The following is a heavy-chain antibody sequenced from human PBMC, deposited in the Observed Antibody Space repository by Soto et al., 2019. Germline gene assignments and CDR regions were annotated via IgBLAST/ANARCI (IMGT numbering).Heavy chain of an antibody. CDR1: GGSISSNIYY. J-gene: IGHJ6*02. CDR3: ARVGYDYGGPQIYYYYYYGMDV. V-gene: IGHV4-61*05. D-gene: IGHD4-17*01. Sequence: PSETLSLTCTVSGGSISSNIYYWGWIRQPPGKGLEWIGYIYYSGSTNYNPSLKSRVTISVDTSKNQFSLKLSSVTAADTAVYYCARVGYDYGGPQIYYYYYYGMDVWGQGTTVTVSS. CDR2: IYYSGST.